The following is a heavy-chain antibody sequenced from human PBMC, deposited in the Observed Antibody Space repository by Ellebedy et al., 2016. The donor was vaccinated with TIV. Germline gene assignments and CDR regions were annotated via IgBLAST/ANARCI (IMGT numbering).Heavy chain of an antibody. CDR3: ARVCSGGSCYFDFDY. D-gene: IGHD2-15*01. Sequence: MPSETLSLTCTVSGGSISPYYWSWIRQPPGKGLEWIGYISYSGSTNYNPSLQSRVTISVDTSKNQFSLKLSSVTAADTAVYYCARVCSGGSCYFDFDYWGQGTLVTVSS. J-gene: IGHJ4*02. CDR1: GGSISPYY. V-gene: IGHV4-59*01. CDR2: ISYSGST.